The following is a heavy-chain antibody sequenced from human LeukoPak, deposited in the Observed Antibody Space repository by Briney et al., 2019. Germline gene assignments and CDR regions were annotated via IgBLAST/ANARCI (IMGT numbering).Heavy chain of an antibody. CDR1: GCIFTTYW. CDR2: IYPGDSDI. V-gene: IGHV5-51*01. CDR3: ARSNNWYDY. J-gene: IGHJ5*01. Sequence: GGALQISCKGSGCIFTTYWIAWVRQMPGKGLEWMGIIYPGDSDIRYSPSFQGQVTISADKSINTAYLQWSSLRASDTAMYYCARSNNWYDYWGQGTLVTVSS.